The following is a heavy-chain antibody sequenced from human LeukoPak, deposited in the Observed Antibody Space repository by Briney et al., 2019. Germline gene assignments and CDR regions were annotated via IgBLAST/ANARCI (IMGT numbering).Heavy chain of an antibody. CDR1: GGSISSSAHY. CDR2: IYYSGST. D-gene: IGHD2/OR15-2a*01. CDR3: ARDLSRAAGD. J-gene: IGHJ4*02. V-gene: IGHV4-39*07. Sequence: SETLSLTCTVSGGSISSSAHYWGWIRQPPGKGLEWVGTIYYSGSTYYNASLKSRVIISIATSKNQFSLKLSSVTAADTAVYYCARDLSRAAGDWGQGTLVTVSS.